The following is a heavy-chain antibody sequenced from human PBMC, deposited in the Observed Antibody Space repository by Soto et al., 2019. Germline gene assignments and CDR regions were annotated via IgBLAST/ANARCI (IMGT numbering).Heavy chain of an antibody. CDR3: GRLTGLPHYYSTDV. D-gene: IGHD3-9*01. J-gene: IGHJ6*02. V-gene: IGHV5-51*06. Sequence: GESLKISCQGSGYTFTNYWIGWVRQMPGKSLEWMGVIYPGDSDTKYSPSFQGQVTFSADKSINTAYLQWTSLKASDTAMYFCGRLTGLPHYYSTDVWGQGTTVTV. CDR1: GYTFTNYW. CDR2: IYPGDSDT.